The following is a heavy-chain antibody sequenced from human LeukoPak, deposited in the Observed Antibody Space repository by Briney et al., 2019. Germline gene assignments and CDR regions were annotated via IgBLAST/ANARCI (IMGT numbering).Heavy chain of an antibody. D-gene: IGHD5-12*01. Sequence: SGGSLRLSCAASGFTFSSYNMNWVRQAPGKGLECVSSISTSSSYIYYADSVKGRFTISRDNAKNSLYLQMNSLRAEDTAVYYXAREQSGYDVIKFYYYMDVWGKGTTVTVSS. CDR2: ISTSSSYI. V-gene: IGHV3-21*01. CDR3: AREQSGYDVIKFYYYMDV. J-gene: IGHJ6*03. CDR1: GFTFSSYN.